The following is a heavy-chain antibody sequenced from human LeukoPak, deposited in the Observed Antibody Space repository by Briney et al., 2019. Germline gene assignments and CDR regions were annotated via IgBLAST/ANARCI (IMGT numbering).Heavy chain of an antibody. Sequence: GGSLRLSCAASGFTFSTYSMNWVRQAPGKGLEWVSSISSSSSYIYYADSVKGRFTISRDSAKNSLYLQMNSLRAEDTAVYYCATIMIVDAFDIWGQGTMVTVSS. CDR3: ATIMIVDAFDI. CDR2: ISSSSSYI. J-gene: IGHJ3*02. V-gene: IGHV3-21*01. CDR1: GFTFSTYS. D-gene: IGHD3-22*01.